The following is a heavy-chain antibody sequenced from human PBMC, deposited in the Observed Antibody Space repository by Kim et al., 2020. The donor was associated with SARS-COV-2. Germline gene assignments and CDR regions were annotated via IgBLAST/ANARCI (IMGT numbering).Heavy chain of an antibody. CDR1: GYTFTDYF. D-gene: IGHD2-2*01. CDR2: INPNSGGT. CDR3: ARGTAEGSSRWPNDH. J-gene: IGHJ4*02. V-gene: IGHV1-2*02. Sequence: ASVKVSCKASGYTFTDYFMHWVRLAPGQGLEWMGWINPNSGGTEYAQNFQGRVTMTRDTSITTAHMELSSLTFDDTAVYYCARGTAEGSSRWPNDHWGQGTLVTVSS.